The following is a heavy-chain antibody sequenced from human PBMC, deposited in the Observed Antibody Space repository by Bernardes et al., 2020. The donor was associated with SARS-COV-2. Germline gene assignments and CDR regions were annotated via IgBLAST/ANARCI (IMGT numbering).Heavy chain of an antibody. J-gene: IGHJ4*02. V-gene: IGHV3-48*03. Sequence: GGSLRLSCTTSRFIFTDFEMNWVRQAPGKGLEWVSYISKTGSARYYGDSVKGRFTISRDNAKNSLFLQMDSLRPEDTALYYCARVGRTSHRIDYWGRGTLVTVSS. D-gene: IGHD2-21*01. CDR2: ISKTGSAR. CDR1: RFIFTDFE. CDR3: ARVGRTSHRIDY.